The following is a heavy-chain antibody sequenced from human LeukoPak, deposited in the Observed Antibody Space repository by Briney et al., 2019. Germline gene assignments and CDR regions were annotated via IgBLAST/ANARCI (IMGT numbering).Heavy chain of an antibody. J-gene: IGHJ4*02. D-gene: IGHD5-18*01. CDR3: ARVHYNTAMVDIDY. CDR2: ISSSGSTI. V-gene: IGHV3-48*03. Sequence: GGSLRLSCAASGFTFSSYEMHWVRHAPGKGLEEISYISSSGSTIYYADSVKGRFTISRDNGKNSLYLQMNSLRAEDTAVYYCARVHYNTAMVDIDYWGQGTLVTVSS. CDR1: GFTFSSYE.